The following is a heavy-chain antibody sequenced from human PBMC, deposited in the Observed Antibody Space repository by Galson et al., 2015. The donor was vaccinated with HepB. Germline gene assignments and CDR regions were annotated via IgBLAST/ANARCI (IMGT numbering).Heavy chain of an antibody. Sequence: SVKVSCKASGGTFSSYTISWVRQAPGQGLEWMGRIIPILGIANYAQKFQGRVTITAGKSTSTAYMELSSLRSEDTAVYYCARCYGSGSYPSRGYYGMDVWGQGTTVTVSS. D-gene: IGHD3-10*01. CDR3: ARCYGSGSYPSRGYYGMDV. J-gene: IGHJ6*02. CDR2: IIPILGIA. V-gene: IGHV1-69*02. CDR1: GGTFSSYT.